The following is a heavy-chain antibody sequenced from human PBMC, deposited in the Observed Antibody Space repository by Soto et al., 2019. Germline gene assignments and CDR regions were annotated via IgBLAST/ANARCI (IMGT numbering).Heavy chain of an antibody. CDR2: IYWDDDK. Sequence: QITLKDSCPTLVKPTQTLTLTCTFSGFSLSTSGVGVGWIRQPPGKALEWLALIYWDDDKRYSPSLKSRLTITKDTSKNQVVLTMTNMDPVDTATYYCAHSLIGYYYDSSGSNWFDPWGQGTLVTVSS. D-gene: IGHD3-22*01. J-gene: IGHJ5*02. CDR1: GFSLSTSGVG. V-gene: IGHV2-5*02. CDR3: AHSLIGYYYDSSGSNWFDP.